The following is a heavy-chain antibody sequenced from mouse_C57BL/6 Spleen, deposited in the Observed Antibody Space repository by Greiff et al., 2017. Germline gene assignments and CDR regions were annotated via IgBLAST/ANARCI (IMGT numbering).Heavy chain of an antibody. Sequence: QVQLQQSGAELVKPGASVKISCKASGYAFSSYWMNWVKQRPGKGLEWIGQIYPGDGDTNYNGKFKGKATLTADKSSSTAYMQLSSLTTEDSAVYFYARITTVVENYAMDYWGQGTSVTVSS. J-gene: IGHJ4*01. D-gene: IGHD1-1*01. V-gene: IGHV1-80*01. CDR2: IYPGDGDT. CDR3: ARITTVVENYAMDY. CDR1: GYAFSSYW.